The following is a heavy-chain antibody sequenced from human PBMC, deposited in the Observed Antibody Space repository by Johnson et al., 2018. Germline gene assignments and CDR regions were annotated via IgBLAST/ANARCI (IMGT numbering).Heavy chain of an antibody. D-gene: IGHD3-22*01. CDR2: IYSGGST. J-gene: IGHJ1*01. Sequence: VQLVQSGGGVVQPRRSLRLSCAASGFSFNTYDMYWVRQAPGEGLEWVSVIYSGGSTTYADTVKGRFTISRDNSKNTLSLQMNSLRAEDTAVYYCAREDISGYYFRHWGQGTLVTVSS. CDR1: GFSFNTYD. V-gene: IGHV3-66*02. CDR3: AREDISGYYFRH.